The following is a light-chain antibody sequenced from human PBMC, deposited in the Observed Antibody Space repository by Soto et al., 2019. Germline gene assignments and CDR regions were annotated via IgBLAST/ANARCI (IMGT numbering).Light chain of an antibody. CDR1: QSVSSNL. V-gene: IGKV3-20*01. CDR2: GAS. J-gene: IGKJ1*01. CDR3: QQYGSSPGT. Sequence: EIVLTQSPGTLSLSPGERATLSCRASQSVSSNLLAWYQEKPSQAPRLLIYGASSRATGIPDRFSGSGSGTDFTLTISRLEPEDFAVYYCQQYGSSPGTFGQGTKVDIK.